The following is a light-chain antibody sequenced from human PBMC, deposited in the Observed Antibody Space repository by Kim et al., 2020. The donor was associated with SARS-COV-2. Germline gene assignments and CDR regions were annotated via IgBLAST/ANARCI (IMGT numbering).Light chain of an antibody. CDR3: NSYTSSSTRV. Sequence: GQSITISCTGTSSDVGGYNSVSWYQQHPGKAPKLMIYDVSNRPSGVSTRFSGSKSGNTASLTISGLQAEDEADYYCNSYTSSSTRVFGGGTQLTVL. J-gene: IGLJ3*02. V-gene: IGLV2-14*03. CDR1: SSDVGGYNS. CDR2: DVS.